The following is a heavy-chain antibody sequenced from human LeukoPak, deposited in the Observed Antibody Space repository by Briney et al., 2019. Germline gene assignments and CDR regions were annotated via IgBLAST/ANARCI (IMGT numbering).Heavy chain of an antibody. CDR1: GYSFTSYW. D-gene: IGHD5-12*01. J-gene: IGHJ4*02. Sequence: RGESLKISCKGSGYSFTSYWIGWVRQMPGKGLEWMGIIYPGDSDTRYSPSFQGQVTISADKSISTAYLQWSSLKASDTAMYYCATPSSGHDSQYYFAYGGQETLVTVPS. V-gene: IGHV5-51*01. CDR2: IYPGDSDT. CDR3: ATPSSGHDSQYYFAY.